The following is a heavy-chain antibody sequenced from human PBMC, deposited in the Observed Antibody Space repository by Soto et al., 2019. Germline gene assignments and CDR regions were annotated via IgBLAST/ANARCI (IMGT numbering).Heavy chain of an antibody. D-gene: IGHD3-3*01. CDR3: ASSTIFGVVIRYYYYYYGMDV. V-gene: IGHV6-1*01. Sequence: PSQTLSLTCAISGDSVSSNSAAWNWIRQSPSRGLEWLGRTYYRSKWYNDYAVSVKSRITINPDTSKNQFSLQLNSVTPEDTAVYYCASSTIFGVVIRYYYYYYGMDVWGQGTTVTVSS. J-gene: IGHJ6*02. CDR2: TYYRSKWYN. CDR1: GDSVSSNSAA.